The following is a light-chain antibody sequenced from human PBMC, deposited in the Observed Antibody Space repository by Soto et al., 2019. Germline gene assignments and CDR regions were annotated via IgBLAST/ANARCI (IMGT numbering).Light chain of an antibody. V-gene: IGKV4-1*01. CDR3: QQYYTTPLT. J-gene: IGKJ4*01. CDR1: QSVLYSSNNKNY. CDR2: WAS. Sequence: IVMTQSPDSLAVSLGERATLNCKSSQSVLYSSNNKNYLAWYQQKPGHPPKLLIYWASTRESGVPDRFSGSGSGTDFTLTISSLQAEDVAVYYCQQYYTTPLTYGGGTKVDIK.